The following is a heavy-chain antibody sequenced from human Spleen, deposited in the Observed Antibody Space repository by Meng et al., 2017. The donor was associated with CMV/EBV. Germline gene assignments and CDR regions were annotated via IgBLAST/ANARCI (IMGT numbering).Heavy chain of an antibody. D-gene: IGHD2-21*01. V-gene: IGHV4-39*07. Sequence: SETLSLTCTVSGGSISSTNYYWGWIRQPPGKGLEWIGSVYFTGSTYSNPSLKSRVTVSVDTSMNQISLKVASVTAADTAVYYCARYSPLSGAIDVWGQGTTVTVSS. CDR1: GGSISSTNYY. CDR3: ARYSPLSGAIDV. CDR2: VYFTGST. J-gene: IGHJ6*02.